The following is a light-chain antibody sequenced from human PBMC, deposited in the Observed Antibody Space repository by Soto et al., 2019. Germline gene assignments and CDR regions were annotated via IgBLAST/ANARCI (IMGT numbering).Light chain of an antibody. Sequence: QSALTQPPSSSGSPGQSVTISCTGNSNDVGHSSFISWYQQHPGKGPKLIIYELSKRPSGVPDRFSGSKSGNTASLSVSGLQDEDEDDYFCNAQADNGKHVFGTGTKLTVL. J-gene: IGLJ1*01. CDR1: SNDVGHSSF. V-gene: IGLV2-8*01. CDR2: ELS. CDR3: NAQADNGKHV.